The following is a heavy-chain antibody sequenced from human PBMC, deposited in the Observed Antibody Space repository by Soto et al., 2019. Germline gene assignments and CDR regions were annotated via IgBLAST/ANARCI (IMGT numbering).Heavy chain of an antibody. V-gene: IGHV3-23*01. CDR3: AKARCSTSNCYVPDY. CDR2: ISRSGDSP. Sequence: PGGSLRLSCVAPGFSFDTYTMSWVRQAPGKGLQWVSVISRSGDSPSYADSVQGRFSISRDNPKNTLYLQMNSLRGEDTGMYYCAKARCSTSNCYVPDYWGQGTLVTVSS. CDR1: GFSFDTYT. J-gene: IGHJ4*02. D-gene: IGHD1-1*01.